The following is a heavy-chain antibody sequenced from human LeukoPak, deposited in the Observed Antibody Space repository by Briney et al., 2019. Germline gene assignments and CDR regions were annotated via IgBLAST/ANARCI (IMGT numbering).Heavy chain of an antibody. CDR1: GFTFSSYW. CDR2: IKEDGSET. Sequence: GGSLRLSCAASGFTFSSYWMSWVRQAPGKGLEWVANIKEDGSETYYVDSVKGRFTISRDNAKNSLYLQMNSLRAEDTAVYYCASDLFNAFRSGQEYFDYWGQGTLVTVSS. D-gene: IGHD3-3*01. J-gene: IGHJ4*02. CDR3: ASDLFNAFRSGQEYFDY. V-gene: IGHV3-7*01.